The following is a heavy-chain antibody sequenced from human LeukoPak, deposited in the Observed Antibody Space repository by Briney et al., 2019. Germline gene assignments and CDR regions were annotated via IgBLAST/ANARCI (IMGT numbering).Heavy chain of an antibody. Sequence: PGRSLRLSCAASGFTFSSYGMHWARQAPGKGLEWVAVIWYDGSNKYYADSVKGRFTISRDNSKNTLYLQMNSLRAEDTAVYYCARDRYYYDSSGYYPPNDAFDIWGQGTTVTVSS. J-gene: IGHJ3*02. CDR2: IWYDGSNK. CDR1: GFTFSSYG. CDR3: ARDRYYYDSSGYYPPNDAFDI. V-gene: IGHV3-33*01. D-gene: IGHD3-22*01.